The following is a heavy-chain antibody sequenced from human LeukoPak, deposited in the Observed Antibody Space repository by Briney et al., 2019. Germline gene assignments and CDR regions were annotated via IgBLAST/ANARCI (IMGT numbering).Heavy chain of an antibody. D-gene: IGHD2-2*01. V-gene: IGHV3-23*01. CDR3: AKDLWDCSSTSCYWGSFDN. Sequence: GGSLRLSCAASGFTFSDYYMSWIRQAPGKGLEWVSAVSGSGGSTYFADSVKGRFTISRDNSKNTLYLQMNSLRAEDTAVYYCAKDLWDCSSTSCYWGSFDNWGQGTLVTVSS. CDR2: VSGSGGST. J-gene: IGHJ4*02. CDR1: GFTFSDYY.